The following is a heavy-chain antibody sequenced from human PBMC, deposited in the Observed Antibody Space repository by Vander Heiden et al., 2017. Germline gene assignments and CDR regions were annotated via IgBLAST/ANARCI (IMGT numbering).Heavy chain of an antibody. CDR2: IYSGGST. D-gene: IGHD1-26*01. Sequence: EVQLVESGGGLIQPGGSLRLSCAASGFTVSSHYMSWVRQAPGKGLEWVSVIYSGGSTYYADSVKGRFTISRDNSKNTLYLQMNSLRAEDTAVYYCARHLSRTGGSYTPYYFDYWGQGTLVTVSS. CDR1: GFTVSSHY. CDR3: ARHLSRTGGSYTPYYFDY. J-gene: IGHJ4*02. V-gene: IGHV3-53*01.